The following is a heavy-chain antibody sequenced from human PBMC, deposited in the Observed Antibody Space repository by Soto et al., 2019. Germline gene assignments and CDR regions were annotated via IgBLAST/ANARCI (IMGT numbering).Heavy chain of an antibody. D-gene: IGHD3-9*01. J-gene: IGHJ6*02. CDR1: GYIFTGYD. V-gene: IGHV1-2*02. CDR3: ARDARGTRGFDEMDI. Sequence: ASVKVSCKASGYIFTGYDIHWVRQAPGRGLEWMGWINPNSGDTEYAQNFQGRVTMTRDTSFNLVYMEMSGLMSDDTAVYYCARDARGTRGFDEMDIWGQGTTVTVSS. CDR2: INPNSGDT.